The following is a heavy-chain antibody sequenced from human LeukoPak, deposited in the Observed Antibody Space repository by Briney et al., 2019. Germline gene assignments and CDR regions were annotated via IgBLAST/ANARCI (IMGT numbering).Heavy chain of an antibody. CDR3: AREVSSSSSSYYYYGMDV. Sequence: GRSLRLSCAASGFTFSSCAMHWVRHAPGQGLEWVAVISYDGSNKYYADSVKGRFTISGDNSKNTLYLQMNSLRAEDTAVYYCAREVSSSSSSYYYYGMDVWGQGTTVTVSS. CDR2: ISYDGSNK. D-gene: IGHD6-6*01. V-gene: IGHV3-30-3*01. J-gene: IGHJ6*02. CDR1: GFTFSSCA.